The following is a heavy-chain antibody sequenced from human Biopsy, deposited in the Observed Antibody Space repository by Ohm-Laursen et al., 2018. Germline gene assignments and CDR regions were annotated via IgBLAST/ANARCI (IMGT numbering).Heavy chain of an antibody. CDR1: GFSLTTDKVG. V-gene: IGHV2-5*02. J-gene: IGHJ4*02. CDR2: LYWDDDK. D-gene: IGHD3-22*01. Sequence: TQTLTLTCTFSGFSLTTDKVGVGWVRQPPGKALEWLALLYWDDDKRYSPSLKNRLTITKDTSKKQVVLTMANLDPVDTATYYCAHDVFRTSDGSGSYNRFDYWGQGILVTVSS. CDR3: AHDVFRTSDGSGSYNRFDY.